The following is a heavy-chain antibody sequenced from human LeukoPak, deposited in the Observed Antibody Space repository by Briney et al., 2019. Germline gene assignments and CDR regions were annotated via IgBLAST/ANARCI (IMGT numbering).Heavy chain of an antibody. D-gene: IGHD1-26*01. CDR3: GNHIVRAQAFDI. J-gene: IGHJ3*02. V-gene: IGHV1-69*13. CDR1: GGTFSSYA. Sequence: GASVKVSCKASGGTFSSYAISWVRQAPGQGLEWMGGIIPIFGTANYAQKLQGRVTITADESTSTAYMELSRLRSEDTAVFYCGNHIVRAQAFDIWGQGTMVTVSS. CDR2: IIPIFGTA.